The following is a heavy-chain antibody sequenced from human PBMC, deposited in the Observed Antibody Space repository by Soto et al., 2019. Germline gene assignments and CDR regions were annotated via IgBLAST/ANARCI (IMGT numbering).Heavy chain of an antibody. Sequence: GGSLRLSCAASGFTFSDYYMSWIRQAPGKGLEWVSYISDSGTTRSYADSVKGRFTISRDNSKTKNSLYLQMNSLRAEDTAVYYCARSLPYDFWTGYPNWFDPWGQGTLVTVSS. D-gene: IGHD3-3*01. V-gene: IGHV3-11*01. CDR2: ISDSGTTR. CDR1: GFTFSDYY. J-gene: IGHJ5*02. CDR3: ARSLPYDFWTGYPNWFDP.